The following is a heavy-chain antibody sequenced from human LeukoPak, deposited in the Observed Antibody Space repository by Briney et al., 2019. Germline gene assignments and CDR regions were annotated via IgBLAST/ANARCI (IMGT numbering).Heavy chain of an antibody. J-gene: IGHJ4*02. CDR1: GYTFTGYD. CDR2: MNPNSGNT. D-gene: IGHD6-6*01. CDR3: ARALRYSSSSLLGY. Sequence: ASVKVSCKASGYTFTGYDVNWVREATGQGLEWMGGMNPNSGNTGYAQKFQGRVTMTRNTSISIAYMELRSLRSEDRAVYYCARALRYSSSSLLGYWGQGTLVTVSS. V-gene: IGHV1-8*01.